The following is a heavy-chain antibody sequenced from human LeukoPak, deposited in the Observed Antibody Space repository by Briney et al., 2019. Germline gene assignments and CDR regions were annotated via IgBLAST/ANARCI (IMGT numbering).Heavy chain of an antibody. J-gene: IGHJ1*01. V-gene: IGHV1-46*01. CDR3: GRDRFTWGSHHFPEH. Sequence: GASVKVSCKASGYSFADYHIHWVRQAPGQGLEWMGIINPRGGSTTYAQKFPGRVTMTRDSSANTVSMEVNSLRSDDTAMYYCGRDRFTWGSHHFPEHWGQGTLVTVSS. CDR1: GYSFADYH. CDR2: INPRGGST. D-gene: IGHD3-16*01.